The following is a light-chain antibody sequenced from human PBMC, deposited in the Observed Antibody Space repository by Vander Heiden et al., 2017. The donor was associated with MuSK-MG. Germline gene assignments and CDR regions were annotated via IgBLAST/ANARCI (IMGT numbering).Light chain of an antibody. CDR3: QQAYTIPYT. J-gene: IGKJ2*01. CDR1: QSIGNY. V-gene: IGKV1-39*01. Sequence: DIQMTQSPSSLSASVGDRVSITCRASQSIGNYLNWYQHKPGRVPNLLIYAASSLQSGVPSRFSGSASGTLYTLTISGLKPEDSATYYCQQAYTIPYTFGQGTKLEIK. CDR2: AAS.